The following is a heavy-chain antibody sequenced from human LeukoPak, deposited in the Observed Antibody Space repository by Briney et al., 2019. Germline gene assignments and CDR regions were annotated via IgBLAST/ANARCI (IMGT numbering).Heavy chain of an antibody. Sequence: GGSLRLSCAASGFTFSDHAMSWVRQAPGKGLEWVSAIRGTGTTTFYAASVKGRFTISRDDSKNTLSLQMNSLRDEDTALYYCVKSYSGWTGQSWGQGTQVTVSS. V-gene: IGHV3-23*01. J-gene: IGHJ5*02. D-gene: IGHD6-19*01. CDR3: VKSYSGWTGQS. CDR1: GFTFSDHA. CDR2: IRGTGTTT.